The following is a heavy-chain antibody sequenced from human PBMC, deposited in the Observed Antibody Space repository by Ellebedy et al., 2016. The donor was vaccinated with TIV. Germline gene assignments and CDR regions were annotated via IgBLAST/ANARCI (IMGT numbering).Heavy chain of an antibody. D-gene: IGHD2-21*02. CDR2: FCRSGGGG. Sequence: GASLKISCAASGFTFTNFAMSWVRQAPGKGLEWVSTFCRSGGGGFYYSDSVSGRFTISKDDSKNMLYLQSNSLRADDTAVYYCAKLSAPEVVTPAYFDYWGQGTLVTVSA. V-gene: IGHV3-23*01. CDR3: AKLSAPEVVTPAYFDY. J-gene: IGHJ4*02. CDR1: GFTFTNFA.